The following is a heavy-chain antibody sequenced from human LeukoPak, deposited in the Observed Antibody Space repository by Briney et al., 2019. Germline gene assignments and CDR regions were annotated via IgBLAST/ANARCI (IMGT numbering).Heavy chain of an antibody. D-gene: IGHD1-26*01. CDR2: ISAYNGNT. Sequence: ASVKVSCKASGYTFTSFGISWVRETPGQGLEWMGRISAYNGNTNYAQKRQGRVTMTTDTSTSTAYMELRGLRSDDTAVYYCARVGANNSFDYWGQGTLVTVSS. CDR3: ARVGANNSFDY. V-gene: IGHV1-18*01. J-gene: IGHJ4*02. CDR1: GYTFTSFG.